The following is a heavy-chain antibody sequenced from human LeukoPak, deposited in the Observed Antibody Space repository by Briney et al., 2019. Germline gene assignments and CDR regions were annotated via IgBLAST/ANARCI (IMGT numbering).Heavy chain of an antibody. CDR2: INPDGSEK. J-gene: IGHJ6*03. V-gene: IGHV3-7*01. D-gene: IGHD3-10*01. CDR1: GFTFSTYW. Sequence: PGGSLRLSCAASGFTFSTYWMTWVRQAPGKGLEWVANINPDGSEKYYAESVRGRFTISRDNGKNSLNMEMNGLRAEDTALYYCARVSWFGEAPSPMDVWGKGTTVTVSS. CDR3: ARVSWFGEAPSPMDV.